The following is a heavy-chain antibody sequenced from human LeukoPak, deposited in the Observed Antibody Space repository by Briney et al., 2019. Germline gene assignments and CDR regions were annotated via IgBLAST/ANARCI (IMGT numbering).Heavy chain of an antibody. J-gene: IGHJ4*02. CDR1: GFTFSDYY. CDR3: ASLIVEATRFFDY. V-gene: IGHV3-11*04. CDR2: ITNSGTTV. Sequence: PGGSLRLSCAASGFTFSDYYMSWIRQAPGKGLEWVSYITNSGTTVYYADSVKGRFTISRDNAKNSLYLQMNSLRAEDTAVYYCASLIVEATRFFDYWGQGTLVTVS. D-gene: IGHD1-26*01.